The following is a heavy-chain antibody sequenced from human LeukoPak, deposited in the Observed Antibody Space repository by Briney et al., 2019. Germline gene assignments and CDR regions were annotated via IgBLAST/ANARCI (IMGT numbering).Heavy chain of an antibody. CDR1: GGSVSSDTYY. Sequence: SETLSLTCTVSGGSVSSDTYYWSWIRQPPGKGLEYIGYIYNIGSTNYNPSLKSRVTISVDTSKNQFSLKLSSVTAADTAVYYCARGTVAPSYWYFDLWGRGTLVTVSS. CDR2: IYNIGST. V-gene: IGHV4-61*01. J-gene: IGHJ2*01. CDR3: ARGTVAPSYWYFDL. D-gene: IGHD6-19*01.